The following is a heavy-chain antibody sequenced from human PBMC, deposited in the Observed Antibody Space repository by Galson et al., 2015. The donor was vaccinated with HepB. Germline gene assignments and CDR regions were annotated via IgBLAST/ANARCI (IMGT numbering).Heavy chain of an antibody. CDR2: INAGNGNT. Sequence: SVKVSCKASGYTFTSYAMHWVRQAPGQRLEWMGWINAGNGNTKYSQKFQGRVTITRDTSASTAYMELSSLRSEDTAVYYCARDGHSSSWNYYYYGMDVWGQGTTVTVSS. V-gene: IGHV1-3*01. D-gene: IGHD6-13*01. CDR3: ARDGHSSSWNYYYYGMDV. CDR1: GYTFTSYA. J-gene: IGHJ6*02.